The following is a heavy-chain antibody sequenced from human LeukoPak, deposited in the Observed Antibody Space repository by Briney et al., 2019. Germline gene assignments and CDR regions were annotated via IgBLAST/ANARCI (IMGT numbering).Heavy chain of an antibody. V-gene: IGHV5-51*01. CDR2: IYPGDSDT. D-gene: IGHD3-22*01. Sequence: GESLKISCKGSGYSFTSYWIGWVRQMPGKGLEWMGIIYPGDSDTRYSPSFQGQVTISADKSISTAYLQWSSLKASDTAMYYCARRDYYDSSGYSYYFDYWGQGTLVTVS. J-gene: IGHJ4*02. CDR3: ARRDYYDSSGYSYYFDY. CDR1: GYSFTSYW.